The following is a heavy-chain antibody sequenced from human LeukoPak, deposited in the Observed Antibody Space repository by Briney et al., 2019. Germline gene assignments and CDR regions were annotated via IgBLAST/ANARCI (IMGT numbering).Heavy chain of an antibody. CDR2: IYHSGRT. J-gene: IGHJ4*02. CDR1: GYSISSDYY. V-gene: IGHV4-38-2*02. Sequence: SETLSLTYNVSGYSISSDYYWGWIRQPPAKGLEWIGSIYHSGRTHYNPSLKSRVTISGDTSKNQFSLKLSSVTAAETAVYYCARLKDCSGGSCFLYFDYWGQGTLVTVSS. D-gene: IGHD2-15*01. CDR3: ARLKDCSGGSCFLYFDY.